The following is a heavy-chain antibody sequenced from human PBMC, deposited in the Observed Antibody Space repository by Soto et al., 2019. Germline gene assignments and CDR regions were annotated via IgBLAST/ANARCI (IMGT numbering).Heavy chain of an antibody. J-gene: IGHJ6*02. CDR3: ARDRLYPHYGMDV. D-gene: IGHD2-2*02. CDR2: IYDSGST. CDR1: GGSISSYY. V-gene: IGHV4-59*01. Sequence: QVQLQESGPGLVKPSETLSLTCTVSGGSISSYYWSWIRQPPGKGLEWIGYIYDSGSTNYNPSLKSRVTISVDTSNNQCSLKLRSVTAADTAVYYCARDRLYPHYGMDVWGQGTTVTVSS.